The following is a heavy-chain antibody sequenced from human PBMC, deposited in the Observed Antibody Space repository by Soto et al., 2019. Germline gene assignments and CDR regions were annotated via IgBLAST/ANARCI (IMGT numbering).Heavy chain of an antibody. D-gene: IGHD6-19*01. CDR3: ARGGAVAGTNFDF. CDR2: INPNSGGT. V-gene: IGHV1-2*04. CDR1: GYTFTGYY. J-gene: IGHJ4*02. Sequence: ASVKVSCKASGYTFTGYYMHWVRQAPGQGLEWMGWINPNSGGTNYAQKFQGWVTMTRDTSISTAYMELSRLRSDDTAVYYCARGGAVAGTNFDFCGQGPLVIVS.